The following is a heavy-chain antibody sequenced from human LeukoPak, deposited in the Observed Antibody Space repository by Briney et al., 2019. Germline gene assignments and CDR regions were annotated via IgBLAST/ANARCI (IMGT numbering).Heavy chain of an antibody. CDR3: GKDGDSYGYRAMDV. Sequence: GGSLRLSCAASGFTFSSYGMHWVRQAPGKGLEWVAVISYDGSNKYYADSVKGRFTISRDNSKNTLYLQMNSLRAEDTAVYYCGKDGDSYGYRAMDVWGQGTTVTVSS. CDR2: ISYDGSNK. J-gene: IGHJ6*02. D-gene: IGHD5-18*01. CDR1: GFTFSSYG. V-gene: IGHV3-30*18.